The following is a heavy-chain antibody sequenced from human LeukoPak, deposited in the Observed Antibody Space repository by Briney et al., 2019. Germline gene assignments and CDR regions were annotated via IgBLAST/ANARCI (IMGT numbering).Heavy chain of an antibody. V-gene: IGHV4-34*01. CDR1: GGSFSGYY. D-gene: IGHD5-18*01. CDR2: INHSGST. J-gene: IGHJ5*02. Sequence: SETLSLTCAVYGGSFSGYYWSWIRQPPGKGLEWIGEINHSGSTNYNPSLKSRVIISVDTSKNQFSLKLSSVTAADTAVYYCARLYGYLGGSDWFDPWGQGTLVTVSS. CDR3: ARLYGYLGGSDWFDP.